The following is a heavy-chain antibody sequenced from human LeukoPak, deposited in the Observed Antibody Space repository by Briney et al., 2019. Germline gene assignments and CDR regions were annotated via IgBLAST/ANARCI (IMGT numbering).Heavy chain of an antibody. Sequence: SETLSLTCAVYGGSFSGYNWSWIRQPPGKGLEWIGEINHSGSTNYNPSLKSRVTISVDTSKNQFSLKLSSVTAADTAVYYCARGSRPPAARWVHQYWGQGTLVTVSS. CDR2: INHSGST. J-gene: IGHJ4*02. V-gene: IGHV4-34*01. CDR3: ARGSRPPAARWVHQY. CDR1: GGSFSGYN. D-gene: IGHD6-6*01.